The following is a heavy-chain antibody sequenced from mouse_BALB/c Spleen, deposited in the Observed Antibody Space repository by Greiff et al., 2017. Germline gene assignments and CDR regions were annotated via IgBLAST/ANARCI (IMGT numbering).Heavy chain of an antibody. D-gene: IGHD1-1*01. CDR3: AREGTVPAWFAY. Sequence: EVKLVESGPELEKPGASVKISCKASGYSFTGYNMNWVKQSNGKSLEWIGNIDPYYGGTSYNQKFKGKATLTVDKSSSTAYMQLKSLTSEDSAVYYCAREGTVPAWFAYWGQGTLVTVSA. J-gene: IGHJ3*01. V-gene: IGHV1-39*01. CDR1: GYSFTGYN. CDR2: IDPYYGGT.